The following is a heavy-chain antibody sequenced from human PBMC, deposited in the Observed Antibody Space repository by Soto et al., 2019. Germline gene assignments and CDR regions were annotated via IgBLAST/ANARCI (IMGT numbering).Heavy chain of an antibody. J-gene: IGHJ6*02. CDR3: ARDGEYYYDSSGNYYYHYGMDV. D-gene: IGHD3-22*01. V-gene: IGHV1-18*04. Sequence: QVQLVESGAEVKKPGASVKVSCKASGYTFTNYGISWVRQAPGQGLEWMGWISGYNGNTKYAQKFQGRVTMTTDTPTNTAYMELRSLRSDDTAVYYCARDGEYYYDSSGNYYYHYGMDVWGQGTTVTVS. CDR2: ISGYNGNT. CDR1: GYTFTNYG.